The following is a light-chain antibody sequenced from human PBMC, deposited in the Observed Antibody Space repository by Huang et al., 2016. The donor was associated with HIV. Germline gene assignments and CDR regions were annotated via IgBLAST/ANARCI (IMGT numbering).Light chain of an antibody. Sequence: DIQMTQSPSSVSASVGDRVTITCRASQDIGSYLAWYQQKPGKVPKILIYAATSLESGVPIRFTGSGFGTHFALTIYSLQPEDFATYYCQQGNSFPLTFGGGTKVQI. CDR1: QDIGSY. J-gene: IGKJ4*01. V-gene: IGKV1-12*01. CDR2: AAT. CDR3: QQGNSFPLT.